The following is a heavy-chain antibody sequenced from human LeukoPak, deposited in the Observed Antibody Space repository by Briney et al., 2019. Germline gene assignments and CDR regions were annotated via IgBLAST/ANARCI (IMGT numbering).Heavy chain of an antibody. Sequence: GALRLSWAASGFTFSSYWMSWGRQAPWKGLEWVANIKQDGSEKYYVDSVKGRFTISRDNAKNSLYLQMNSLRAEDTAVYYCARDHYDYGMDVWGQGTTVTVSS. CDR1: GFTFSSYW. J-gene: IGHJ6*02. CDR2: IKQDGSEK. D-gene: IGHD3-3*01. CDR3: ARDHYDYGMDV. V-gene: IGHV3-7*03.